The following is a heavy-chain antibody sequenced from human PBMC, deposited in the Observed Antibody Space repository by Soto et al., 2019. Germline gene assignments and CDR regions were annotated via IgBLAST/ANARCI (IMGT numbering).Heavy chain of an antibody. Sequence: PGGSLRLSCAASGFTFSNAWMSWVRQAPGKGLEWVGRIKSKTDGGTTDYAAPVKGRFTISRDDSKNTLYLQMNSLKTEDTAVYYCTTTVPGPSLTSPGLLSDYWGQGTLVTVSS. CDR1: GFTFSNAW. D-gene: IGHD2-15*01. V-gene: IGHV3-15*01. CDR3: TTTVPGPSLTSPGLLSDY. CDR2: IKSKTDGGTT. J-gene: IGHJ4*02.